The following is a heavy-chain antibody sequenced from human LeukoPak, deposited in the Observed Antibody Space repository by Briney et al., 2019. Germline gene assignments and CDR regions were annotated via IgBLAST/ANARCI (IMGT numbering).Heavy chain of an antibody. CDR2: IYLSGST. CDR3: ARDALPSSYWYFDL. J-gene: IGHJ2*01. Sequence: SETLSLTCTVSGGSVSSGSYYCSWIRQPPGKGLEWIGYIYLSGSTNYNPSLKSRITISVDTSKNQFSLKLRSVTAADTAVYYCARDALPSSYWYFDLWGRGTRVTVSS. V-gene: IGHV4-61*01. CDR1: GGSVSSGSYY.